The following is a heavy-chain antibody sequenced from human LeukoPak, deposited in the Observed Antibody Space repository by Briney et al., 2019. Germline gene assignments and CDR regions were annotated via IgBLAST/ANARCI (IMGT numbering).Heavy chain of an antibody. Sequence: GASVKVSCKASGYTFTSYYMHWVRQAPGQGLEWMGIINPSGGSTSYAQKFQGRVTMTRDTSTSTVYMELSSLRSEDTAVYYCARDLRRNQVTTVPYYYYGMDVWGQGTTVTVSS. D-gene: IGHD4-17*01. CDR1: GYTFTSYY. CDR2: INPSGGST. J-gene: IGHJ6*02. CDR3: ARDLRRNQVTTVPYYYYGMDV. V-gene: IGHV1-46*01.